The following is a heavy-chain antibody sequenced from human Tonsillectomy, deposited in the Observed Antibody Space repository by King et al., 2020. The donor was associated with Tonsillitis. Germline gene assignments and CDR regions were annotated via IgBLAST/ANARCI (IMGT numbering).Heavy chain of an antibody. D-gene: IGHD1-26*01. CDR3: ARYVSGSFDY. J-gene: IGHJ4*02. CDR2: MYYSGTN. V-gene: IGHV4-39*01. Sequence: QLQESGPGVVKPLETLSLTCTVSGGSISRNDHYWAWIRQPPGKGLEWIGYMYYSGTNFYNPSLKSRLTISGGTSENRFSLKLSSVTAADTAVYFCARYVSGSFDYWGQGALVTVSS. CDR1: GGSISRNDHY.